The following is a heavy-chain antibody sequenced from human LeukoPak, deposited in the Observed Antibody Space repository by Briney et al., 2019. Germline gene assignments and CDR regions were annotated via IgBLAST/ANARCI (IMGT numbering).Heavy chain of an antibody. V-gene: IGHV5-51*01. Sequence: GESLKISCKASGYTFTDYWIAWVRQMPGKGLELMGIVYPDDSDTRYSPSFQGQATISADESINTAYLQWSGLKASDTAIYYCARRDGYNHVDYWGQGTLVTVSS. CDR3: ARRDGYNHVDY. J-gene: IGHJ4*02. CDR2: VYPDDSDT. D-gene: IGHD5-24*01. CDR1: GYTFTDYW.